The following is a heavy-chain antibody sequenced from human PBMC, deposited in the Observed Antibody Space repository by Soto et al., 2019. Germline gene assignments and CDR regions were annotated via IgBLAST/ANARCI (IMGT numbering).Heavy chain of an antibody. J-gene: IGHJ3*02. CDR3: TRGYCSVGSCAFDI. V-gene: IGHV3-9*01. D-gene: IGHD2-15*01. CDR2: ITWNGFNS. CDR1: GFTFDDHA. Sequence: EEQLVESGGASVQPGRSLRLSCAASGFTFDDHAMHWVLQAPGKGLEWVSSITWNGFNSGYTDYIKFRFTISRDNAKNSLYLQMDTLRAEDTAFYYCTRGYCSVGSCAFDIWGIGTMVTVSS.